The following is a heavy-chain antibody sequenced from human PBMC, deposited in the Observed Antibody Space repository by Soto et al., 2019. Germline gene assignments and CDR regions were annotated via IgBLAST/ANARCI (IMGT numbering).Heavy chain of an antibody. D-gene: IGHD6-13*01. J-gene: IGHJ4*02. Sequence: QVALVESGGGVVQPGTSLRLSCAGSGFTFSNYAIHWVRQAPGKGLEWVAVISYDGSNKFDADSVKGRFTISRDNSKKTVYLQMNSLRAEDTAIYYCAKVAAAGFWEQIDYWGRGTVVTVSS. CDR3: AKVAAAGFWEQIDY. V-gene: IGHV3-30-3*01. CDR1: GFTFSNYA. CDR2: ISYDGSNK.